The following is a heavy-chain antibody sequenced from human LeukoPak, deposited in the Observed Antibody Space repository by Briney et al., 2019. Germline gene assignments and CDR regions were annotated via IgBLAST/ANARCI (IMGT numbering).Heavy chain of an antibody. CDR3: AKDIGGYSSGYLS. V-gene: IGHV3-9*01. J-gene: IGHJ4*02. D-gene: IGHD3-22*01. CDR2: ISWNSGSI. CDR1: GFTFDDYA. Sequence: GRSLRLSCAASGFTFDDYAMHWVRQAPGKGLEWVSGISWNSGSIGYADSVKGRFTISRDNAKNSLYVQMNSLRAEDTALYYCAKDIGGYSSGYLSWGQGTLVTVSS.